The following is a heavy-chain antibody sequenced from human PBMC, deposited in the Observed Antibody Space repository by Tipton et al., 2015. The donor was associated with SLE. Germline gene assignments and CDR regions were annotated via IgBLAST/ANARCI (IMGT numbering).Heavy chain of an antibody. D-gene: IGHD1-26*01. Sequence: SLRLSCAASGFTFTRYPIHWIRQAPGKGLEWVAVLSDDGSKQYYAESARGRFIISRDTSKSTLYLQMNSLRSEDTALYYCVKVGIRPPSHYLDYWGQGTLVTVSS. V-gene: IGHV3-30*04. J-gene: IGHJ4*02. CDR3: VKVGIRPPSHYLDY. CDR1: GFTFTRYP. CDR2: LSDDGSKQ.